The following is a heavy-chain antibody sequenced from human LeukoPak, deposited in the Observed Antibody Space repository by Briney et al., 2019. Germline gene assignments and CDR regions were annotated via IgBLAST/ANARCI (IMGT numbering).Heavy chain of an antibody. J-gene: IGHJ4*02. CDR2: TSGSGGIT. V-gene: IGHV3-23*01. D-gene: IGHD2-21*01. Sequence: GGSLRLSSAASGFTFTNYVMNRVPQAPGKGREWVSGTSGSGGITYYADSVQGRFTISRDNSTNMLSLQMDSPRAEDTALYYGARDVRRGASYYFDYWGQGTLVTVSS. CDR1: GFTFTNYV. CDR3: ARDVRRGASYYFDY.